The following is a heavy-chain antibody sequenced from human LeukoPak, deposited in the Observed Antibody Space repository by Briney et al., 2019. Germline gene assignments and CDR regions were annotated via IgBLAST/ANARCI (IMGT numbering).Heavy chain of an antibody. CDR1: GGSFSGYY. J-gene: IGHJ4*02. CDR3: ARFNIPGPRPFDY. Sequence: SETLSLTXAVYGGSFSGYYWSWIRQPPGKGLEWIGEINHSGSTNYNPSLKSRVTISVDTSKNQFSLKLSSVTAADTAVNYCARFNIPGPRPFDYGAQGPLAT. V-gene: IGHV4-34*01. CDR2: INHSGST. D-gene: IGHD1-20*01.